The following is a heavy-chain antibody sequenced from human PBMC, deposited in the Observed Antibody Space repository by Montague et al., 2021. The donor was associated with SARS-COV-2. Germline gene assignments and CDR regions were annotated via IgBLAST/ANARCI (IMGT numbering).Heavy chain of an antibody. Sequence: SLRLSCTASGFTLSAYSMNWVRQAPGKGLEWVSSISSSSNYIYNADSVRGRFTISRDNAKNSLYLQMNSLRAEDTAVYYCARALCLSGGWLSLASFDYWGQGTLVTVSS. J-gene: IGHJ4*02. D-gene: IGHD2-2*01. V-gene: IGHV3-21*01. CDR2: ISSSSNYI. CDR1: GFTLSAYS. CDR3: ARALCLSGGWLSLASFDY.